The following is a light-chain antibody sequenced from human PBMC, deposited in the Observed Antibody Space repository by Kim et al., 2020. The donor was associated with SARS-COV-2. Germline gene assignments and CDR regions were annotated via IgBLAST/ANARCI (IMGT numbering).Light chain of an antibody. CDR1: NSDIGGYDY. V-gene: IGLV2-14*03. J-gene: IGLJ2*01. CDR2: GVS. CDR3: SSFTTSNSFEI. Sequence: QSALTQPASVSGSPGQSITISCTGTNSDIGGYDYISWHQHHPGKAPKLLIYGVSKRPSAVSNRFSGSKSGNTASLTISGLQAEDEADYYCSSFTTSNSFEIFGGGTKLTVL.